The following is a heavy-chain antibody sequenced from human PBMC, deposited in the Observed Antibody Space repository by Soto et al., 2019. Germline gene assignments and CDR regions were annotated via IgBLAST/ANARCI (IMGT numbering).Heavy chain of an antibody. J-gene: IGHJ4*02. CDR2: ISYDGSNK. V-gene: IGHV3-30-3*01. Sequence: QVQLVESGGGVVQPGRSLRLSCAASGFTFSSYAMHWVRQAPGKGLEWVAVISYDGSNKYYADSVKGRFTISRDNSKNTLYLQMNSLKTEDTAVYYCTRLVRYSSGWDFDSWGQGTLVTVSS. CDR1: GFTFSSYA. D-gene: IGHD6-19*01. CDR3: TRLVRYSSGWDFDS.